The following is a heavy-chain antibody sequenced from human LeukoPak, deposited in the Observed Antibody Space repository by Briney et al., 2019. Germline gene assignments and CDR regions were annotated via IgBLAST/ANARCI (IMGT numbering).Heavy chain of an antibody. CDR2: MNPNSGNT. CDR3: ARGQKQWLVRGYFDP. J-gene: IGHJ5*02. D-gene: IGHD6-19*01. CDR1: GYTFTSYD. Sequence: GASVKVSCKASGYTFTSYDINWVQQATGHGLEWMGWMNPNSGNTGYAQKFQGRVTMTRNTSISTAYMELSSLRSEDTAVYYCARGQKQWLVRGYFDPWGQGTLVTVSS. V-gene: IGHV1-8*01.